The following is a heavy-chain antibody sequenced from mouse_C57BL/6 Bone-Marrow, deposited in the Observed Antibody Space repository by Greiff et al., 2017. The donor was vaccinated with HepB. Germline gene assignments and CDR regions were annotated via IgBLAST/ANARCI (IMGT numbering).Heavy chain of an antibody. D-gene: IGHD1-2*01. CDR2: IYPGSGST. J-gene: IGHJ1*03. CDR1: GYTFTSYW. CDR3: ARPITTAWYFDV. Sequence: QVQLKQSGAELVKPGASVKMSCKASGYTFTSYWITWVKQRPGQGLEWIGDIYPGSGSTNYNEKFKSKATLTVDTSSSTAYMQLSSLTSEDSAVYYCARPITTAWYFDVWGTGTTVTVSS. V-gene: IGHV1-55*01.